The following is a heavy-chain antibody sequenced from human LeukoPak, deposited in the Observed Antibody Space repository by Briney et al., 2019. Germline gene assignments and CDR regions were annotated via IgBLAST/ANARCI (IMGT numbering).Heavy chain of an antibody. J-gene: IGHJ4*02. CDR3: ARDIATTYYYDSSGYYSDY. CDR2: INPSGGST. Sequence: ASVKVSCKASGYTFTSYYMHWVRQAPGQGLEWMGIINPSGGSTSYAQKFQGRVTMTRDTSTSTVYMELSSLRAEDTAVYYCARDIATTYYYDSSGYYSDYWGQGTLVTVSS. CDR1: GYTFTSYY. V-gene: IGHV1-46*01. D-gene: IGHD3-22*01.